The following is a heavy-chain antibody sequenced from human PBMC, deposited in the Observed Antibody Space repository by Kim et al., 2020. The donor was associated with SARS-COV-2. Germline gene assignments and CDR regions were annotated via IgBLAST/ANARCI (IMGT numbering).Heavy chain of an antibody. CDR3: ARDATGDYAMDV. J-gene: IGHJ6*02. D-gene: IGHD4-17*01. Sequence: SVKVSCKSSGGNFNSYGINWVRQAPGQGLEWMGGIIPIFGTAKHAQKFQGRVTIIADISTTTAYMEGSSLRPEDTAVYYCARDATGDYAMDVWGQGTLVIVAS. CDR1: GGNFNSYG. CDR2: IIPIFGTA. V-gene: IGHV1-69*06.